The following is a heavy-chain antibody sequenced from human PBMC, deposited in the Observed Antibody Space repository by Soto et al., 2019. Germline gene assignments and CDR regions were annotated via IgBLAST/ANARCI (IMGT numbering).Heavy chain of an antibody. CDR2: IYWDDDK. D-gene: IGHD3-22*01. V-gene: IGHV2-5*02. Sequence: QITLKESGPTLVKPTQTLTLTCTFSGFSLSTSGVGVGWIRQPPGKAPEWLALIYWDDDKRYSPSLKSRLTIPXXTXTXXVVLTMTNMDPVDTARYYCAHRTSYYDSSGVAFDVWGPGTVVTVSS. CDR3: AHRTSYYDSSGVAFDV. J-gene: IGHJ3*01. CDR1: GFSLSTSGVG.